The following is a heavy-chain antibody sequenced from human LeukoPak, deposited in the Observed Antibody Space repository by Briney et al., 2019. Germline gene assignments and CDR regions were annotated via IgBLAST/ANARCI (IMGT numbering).Heavy chain of an antibody. D-gene: IGHD5-12*01. CDR1: GFTFSSYS. J-gene: IGHJ4*02. CDR3: AKIPSATENFDY. CDR2: ISSSSSTI. V-gene: IGHV3-48*04. Sequence: PGGSLRLSCAASGFTFSSYSMNWVRQAPGKGLEWVSYISSSSSTIYYADSVKGRFTISKDNAKNTLYLQMDSLRAEDTAIYYCAKIPSATENFDYWGQGTLVMVSS.